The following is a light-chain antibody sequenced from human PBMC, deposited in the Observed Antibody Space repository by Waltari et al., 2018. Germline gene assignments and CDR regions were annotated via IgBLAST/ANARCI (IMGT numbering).Light chain of an antibody. CDR1: QSISTS. J-gene: IGKJ2*01. CDR3: QQSYTTAYT. V-gene: IGKV1-39*01. Sequence: IQMPQSPSSLSASVGDRVTLPCRASQSISTSLNWYQQIPGNTPRLLIYVASTLQSGVPSRFSGRGSGTDFSLTISSLQPEDFATYYCQQSYTTAYTFGQGTKPEIK. CDR2: VAS.